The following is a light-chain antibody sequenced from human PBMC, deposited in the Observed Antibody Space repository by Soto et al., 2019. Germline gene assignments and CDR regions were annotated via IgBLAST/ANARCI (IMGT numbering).Light chain of an antibody. CDR1: QCLSSW. CDR3: QQYNSYS. CDR2: HAS. V-gene: IGKV1-5*01. J-gene: IGKJ1*01. Sequence: IQVTQSPSTLSASAGDRVTITCRASQCLSSWFAWYQPKPGTAPKVLIXHASNLQSGVPSRFSGSESGTEFTLTISSLQPDEFATYYCQQYNSYSFGQGTKVDIK.